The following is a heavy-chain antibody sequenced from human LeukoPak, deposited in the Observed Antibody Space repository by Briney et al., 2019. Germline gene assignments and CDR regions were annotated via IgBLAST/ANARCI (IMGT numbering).Heavy chain of an antibody. Sequence: GPSLSPSYTPSAFSVSIYSTNSVRHAAGGRLGWVSYIVGGSSNIYYADSVKGRFTISRDNAKNSLYLQMDSLRAEDTAVYYCATHSPETGGFDYWGQGTLVTVSS. CDR3: ATHSPETGGFDY. V-gene: IGHV3-48*04. CDR2: IVGGSSNI. D-gene: IGHD1-1*01. J-gene: IGHJ4*02. CDR1: AFSVSIYS.